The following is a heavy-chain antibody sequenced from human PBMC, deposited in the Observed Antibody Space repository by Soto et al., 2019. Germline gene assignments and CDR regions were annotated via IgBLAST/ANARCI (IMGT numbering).Heavy chain of an antibody. CDR2: VNSDGSST. CDR3: ARVGYYDSSGPSQSPDAFDI. CDR1: GGTFSSYW. Sequence: PGGSLRLSCAASGGTFSSYWMHWVRQAPGKGLVGVSRVNSDGSSTSYADSVKCRFTISRDNAKNTLYLHMNSLIAEDTAVYYCARVGYYDSSGPSQSPDAFDIWGQGTMVTVSS. J-gene: IGHJ3*02. D-gene: IGHD3-22*01. V-gene: IGHV3-74*01.